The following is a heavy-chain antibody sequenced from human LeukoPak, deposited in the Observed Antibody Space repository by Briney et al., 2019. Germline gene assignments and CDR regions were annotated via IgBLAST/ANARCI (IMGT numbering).Heavy chain of an antibody. CDR1: GGSISSYY. CDR3: ARGVFYDILTGYRTTGDAFDI. CDR2: IYTSGSN. J-gene: IGHJ3*02. Sequence: PSETLSLTCTVSGGSISSYYWSWIRQPAGKGLEWIGRIYTSGSNNYNPSLKSRVTMSVDTSKNQFSLKLSSVTAADTAVYYCARGVFYDILTGYRTTGDAFDIWGQGTMVTVSS. D-gene: IGHD3-9*01. V-gene: IGHV4-4*07.